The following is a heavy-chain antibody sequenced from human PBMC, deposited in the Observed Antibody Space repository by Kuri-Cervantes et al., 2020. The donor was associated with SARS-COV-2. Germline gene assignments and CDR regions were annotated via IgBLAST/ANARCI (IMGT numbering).Heavy chain of an antibody. CDR2: ISYDGSNK. J-gene: IGHJ6*03. Sequence: GESLKISCAASGFTFSSYAMHWVRQAPGKGLEWVAVISYDGSNKYYADSVKGRFTISRDNPKNTLYLQMNSLRAEDTAVYYCARDGGGYMDVWGKGTTVTVSS. V-gene: IGHV3-30*04. CDR3: ARDGGGYMDV. CDR1: GFTFSSYA. D-gene: IGHD3-16*01.